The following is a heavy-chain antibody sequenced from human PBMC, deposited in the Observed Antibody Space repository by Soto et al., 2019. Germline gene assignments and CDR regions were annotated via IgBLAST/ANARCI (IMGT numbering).Heavy chain of an antibody. V-gene: IGHV5-51*01. CDR2: SYPDDSDT. Sequence: GESLKISCKASGYTFSSYWIGWVRQMPGKGLEWMGISYPDDSDTRYIPSFQGQVTMSVDRSVTTAYLQWSSLKASDTAMYYCARLHNFDNSGSSEGLDYWGQGTLVTVSS. CDR1: GYTFSSYW. D-gene: IGHD3-22*01. J-gene: IGHJ4*02. CDR3: ARLHNFDNSGSSEGLDY.